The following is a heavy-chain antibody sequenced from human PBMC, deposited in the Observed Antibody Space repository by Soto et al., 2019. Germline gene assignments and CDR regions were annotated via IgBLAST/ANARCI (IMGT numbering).Heavy chain of an antibody. CDR3: ARIPPTDSTSFDY. J-gene: IGHJ4*02. CDR2: ISYDGSNK. Sequence: GGSLRLSCAASGFTFSSYAMHWGRPARGKGREGVAVISYDGSNKYYADSVKTRLTISNDTSKNQVVLTMTNMDPVDTATYYCARIPPTDSTSFDYWGQGTLVTVS. D-gene: IGHD2-2*01. CDR1: GFTFSSYA. V-gene: IGHV3-30*14.